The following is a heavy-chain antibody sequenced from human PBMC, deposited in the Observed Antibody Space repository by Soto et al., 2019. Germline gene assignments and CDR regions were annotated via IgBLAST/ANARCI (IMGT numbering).Heavy chain of an antibody. CDR2: INPNSGGT. CDR1: GYTFTGYY. J-gene: IGHJ4*02. V-gene: IGHV1-2*04. D-gene: IGHD3-3*01. Sequence: GASVKGSCKASGYTFTGYYMHWVRQAPGKGLEWMGWINPNSGGTNYAQKFQGWVTMTRDTSISTAYMELSRLRSDDTAVYYCARAWKGITIFGVVKRHYYFDYWGQGTLVTVSS. CDR3: ARAWKGITIFGVVKRHYYFDY.